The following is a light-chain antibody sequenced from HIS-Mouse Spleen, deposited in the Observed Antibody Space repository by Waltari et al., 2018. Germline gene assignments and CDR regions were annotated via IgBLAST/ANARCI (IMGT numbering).Light chain of an antibody. CDR2: AAS. CDR3: QQSYSTPLFT. J-gene: IGKJ3*01. Sequence: DIQMTQSPSSLSASVGDRVTITCRASQSMSSYLNWYQQKPGQAPKLLIYAASSLQSGVPSRFSGSGSGTDFTLTISSLQPEDFATYYCQQSYSTPLFTFGPGTKVDIK. V-gene: IGKV1-39*01. CDR1: QSMSSY.